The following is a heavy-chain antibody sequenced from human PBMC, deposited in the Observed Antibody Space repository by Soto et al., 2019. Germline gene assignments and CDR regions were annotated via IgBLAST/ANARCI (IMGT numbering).Heavy chain of an antibody. CDR2: INSDGTTT. CDR1: GFTFTSYW. Sequence: EVQLVESGGDLVQPGGSLRLSCAASGFTFTSYWMHWVRQAPGKGLVWVSRINSDGTTTNYAESVTGRFTISRDNAKNTVYLQMSSLRAEDTAVYYCARGIKNYYGVDVWGQGTTVTVSS. J-gene: IGHJ6*02. CDR3: ARGIKNYYGVDV. V-gene: IGHV3-74*01.